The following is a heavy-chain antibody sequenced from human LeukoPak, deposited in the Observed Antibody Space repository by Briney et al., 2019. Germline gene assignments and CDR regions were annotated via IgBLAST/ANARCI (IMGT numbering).Heavy chain of an antibody. CDR3: AGGSRWLKDAFDI. Sequence: SETLSLTCAVYGGSFSGYYWSWIRQPPGKGLEWIGEINHSGSTNYNPSLKGRVTISVDTSKNQFSLKLSSVTAADTAVYYCAGGSRWLKDAFDIWGQGTMVTVSS. V-gene: IGHV4-34*01. CDR2: INHSGST. CDR1: GGSFSGYY. J-gene: IGHJ3*02. D-gene: IGHD5-24*01.